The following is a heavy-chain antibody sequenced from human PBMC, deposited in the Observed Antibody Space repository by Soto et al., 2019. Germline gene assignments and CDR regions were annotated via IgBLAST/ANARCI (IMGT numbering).Heavy chain of an antibody. CDR1: GFTFSSYG. D-gene: IGHD2-15*01. J-gene: IGHJ4*02. V-gene: IGHV3-33*01. CDR2: IWYDGSNK. Sequence: QVQLVESGGGVVQPGRSLRLSCAACGFTFSSYGMHWVRQAPGKGLEWVAVIWYDGSNKYYADSVKGRFTIARDNSKNTLYLQMSCLRAEDTAVYYCAREGSFDYWGQGTLVTVSS. CDR3: AREGSFDY.